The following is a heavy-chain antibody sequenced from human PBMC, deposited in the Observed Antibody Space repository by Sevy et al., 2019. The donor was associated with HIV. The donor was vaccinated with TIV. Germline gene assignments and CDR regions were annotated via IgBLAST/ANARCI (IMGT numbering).Heavy chain of an antibody. CDR1: GGSISSSSYY. CDR3: ARHRLSRGSGSYTPFDY. Sequence: SETLSLTYTVSGGSISSSSYYWGWIRQPPGKGLEWIESIYYSGSTYYNPSLKSRVTISVDTSKNQFSLKLSSVTAADTAVYYCARHRLSRGSGSYTPFDYWGQGTLVTVSS. J-gene: IGHJ4*02. V-gene: IGHV4-39*01. D-gene: IGHD3-10*01. CDR2: IYYSGST.